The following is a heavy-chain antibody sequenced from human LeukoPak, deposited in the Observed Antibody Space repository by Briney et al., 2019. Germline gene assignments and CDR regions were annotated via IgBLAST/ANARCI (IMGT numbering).Heavy chain of an antibody. CDR2: ISGSGGST. D-gene: IGHD2-2*01. CDR1: GFTFSSYA. CDR3: AKGYCSSTSCYPFDP. Sequence: GGSLRLSCAASGFTFSSYAMSWVRQAPGKGLEWVSAISGSGGSTYYADSVKGRFTISRDNSKNTLYLQMNSLRAEDTAVYYCAKGYCSSTSCYPFDPWGQGTLVTVSS. V-gene: IGHV3-23*01. J-gene: IGHJ5*02.